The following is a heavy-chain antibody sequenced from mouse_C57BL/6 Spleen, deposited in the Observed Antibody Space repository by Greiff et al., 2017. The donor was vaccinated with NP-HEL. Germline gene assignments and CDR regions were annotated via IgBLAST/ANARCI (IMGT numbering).Heavy chain of an antibody. CDR3: ASGYGSSYGGAAY. V-gene: IGHV1-50*01. D-gene: IGHD1-1*01. J-gene: IGHJ3*01. Sequence: QVQLQQSGAELVKPGASVKLSCKASGYTFTSYWMQWVKQRPGQGLEWIGEIDPSDSYTNYNQKFKGKATLTVDTSSSTAYMQLSSLTSEDSAVYYCASGYGSSYGGAAYWGQGTLVTVSA. CDR1: GYTFTSYW. CDR2: IDPSDSYT.